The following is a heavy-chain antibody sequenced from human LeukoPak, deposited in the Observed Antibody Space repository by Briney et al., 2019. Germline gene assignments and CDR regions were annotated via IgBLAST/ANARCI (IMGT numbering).Heavy chain of an antibody. D-gene: IGHD5-24*01. CDR3: ARGRDGYTLIDAFDI. Sequence: EGSLRLSGAASAFTFSSYSMNWVRQAPGKGLEWVSFISTSSSYIHYADSVKGRFTISRDNAKNSLYLQMNSLRAEDTAVYYCARGRDGYTLIDAFDIWGQGTMVTVSS. V-gene: IGHV3-21*01. CDR2: ISTSSSYI. CDR1: AFTFSSYS. J-gene: IGHJ3*02.